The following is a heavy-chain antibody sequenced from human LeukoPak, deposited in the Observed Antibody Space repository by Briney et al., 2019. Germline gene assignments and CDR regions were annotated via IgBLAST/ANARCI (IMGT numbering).Heavy chain of an antibody. D-gene: IGHD3-22*01. CDR2: IWYDGSNK. CDR3: ARDPMKGFDY. V-gene: IGHV3-33*08. J-gene: IGHJ4*02. CDR1: GFPFNAYW. Sequence: PGGSLRLSCAASGFPFNAYWMTWVRQAPGKGLEWVAVIWYDGSNKYYADSVKGRFTISRDNSKNTLYLQMNSLRAEDTAVYYCARDPMKGFDYWGQGTLVTVSS.